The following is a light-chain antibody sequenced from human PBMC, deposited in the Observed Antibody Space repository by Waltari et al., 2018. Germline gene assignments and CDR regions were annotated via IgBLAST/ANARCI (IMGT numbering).Light chain of an antibody. J-gene: IGKJ2*01. CDR1: QSVLSSSNNKHY. Sequence: DIVMTQSPDSLAVSLGERATIHCKSSQSVLSSSNNKHYLGWDQQKPGQPPKLLIYWASTRESGVPDRFSGSGSGTDFTLTISSLQAEDVAVYYCQQCYSSPYTFGQGTKLEIK. CDR2: WAS. V-gene: IGKV4-1*01. CDR3: QQCYSSPYT.